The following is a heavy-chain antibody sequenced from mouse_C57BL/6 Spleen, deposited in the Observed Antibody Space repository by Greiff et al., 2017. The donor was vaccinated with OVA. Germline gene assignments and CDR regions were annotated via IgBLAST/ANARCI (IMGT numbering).Heavy chain of an antibody. J-gene: IGHJ2*01. CDR3: ARLSTPYYFDY. CDR1: GFTFSDYG. V-gene: IGHV5-17*01. CDR2: ISSGSSTI. Sequence: EVKLQESGGGLVKPGGSLKLSCAASGFTFSDYGMHWVRQAPEKGLEWVAYISSGSSTIYYADTVKGRFTISRDNAKNTLFLQMTSLRSEDTAMYYCARLSTPYYFDYWGQGTTLTVSS. D-gene: IGHD2-1*01.